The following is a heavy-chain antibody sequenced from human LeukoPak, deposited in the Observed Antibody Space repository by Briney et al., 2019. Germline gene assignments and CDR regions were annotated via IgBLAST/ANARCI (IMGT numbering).Heavy chain of an antibody. CDR2: ISSSSSYI. D-gene: IGHD3-16*01. V-gene: IGHV3-21*01. Sequence: NPGGSLRLSCAASGFTFSSYSMNWGRQAPGKGLEWVSYISSSSSYIYYADSVKGRFTISRDNARNSLYLQMNSLRAEDTAVYYCARDGEDLLPPARCMDVWGQGTTVTVSS. J-gene: IGHJ6*02. CDR3: ARDGEDLLPPARCMDV. CDR1: GFTFSSYS.